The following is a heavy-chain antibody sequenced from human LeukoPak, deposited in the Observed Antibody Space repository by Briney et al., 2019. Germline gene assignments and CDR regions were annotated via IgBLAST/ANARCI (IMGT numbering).Heavy chain of an antibody. D-gene: IGHD6-13*01. CDR2: INPNSGGT. J-gene: IGHJ5*02. Sequence: ASVKVSCKASGYTFTGYYMHWVRQAPGQGLEWMGRINPNSGGTNYAQKFQGRVTMTRDTSISTAYMELSRLRSDDTAVCYCARDWEQLVTNWFDPWGQGTLVTVSS. V-gene: IGHV1-2*06. CDR1: GYTFTGYY. CDR3: ARDWEQLVTNWFDP.